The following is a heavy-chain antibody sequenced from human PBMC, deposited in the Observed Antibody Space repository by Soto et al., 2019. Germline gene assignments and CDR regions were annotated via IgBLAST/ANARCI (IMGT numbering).Heavy chain of an antibody. CDR1: AGLISRGGYY. V-gene: IGHV4-31*03. CDR2: IYYSGSP. J-gene: IGHJ4*02. D-gene: IGHD3-9*01. CDR3: ARVANYDILTGHEPFAY. Sequence: TLSVTCTVSAGLISRGGYYWCRLRQHSGKGLEWIGHIYYSGSPYYNPSLKSRVTISVDTSKNQFSLKLSSVTPADTAVYYCARVANYDILTGHEPFAYWGQGTMVTVS.